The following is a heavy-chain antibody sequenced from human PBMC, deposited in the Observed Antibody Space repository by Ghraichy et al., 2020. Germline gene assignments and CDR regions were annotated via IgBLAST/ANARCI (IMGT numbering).Heavy chain of an antibody. V-gene: IGHV3-48*01. Sequence: GGSLRLSCAASGFTFSTYNMSWVRQAPGKGLEWVSYISSSSNTVYYADSVKGRFTISRDNAKNSLCLQMTSLRAEDTAVYFCARDYTLDRWGQGTQVTVSS. CDR1: GFTFSTYN. CDR2: ISSSSNTV. J-gene: IGHJ4*02. CDR3: ARDYTLDR.